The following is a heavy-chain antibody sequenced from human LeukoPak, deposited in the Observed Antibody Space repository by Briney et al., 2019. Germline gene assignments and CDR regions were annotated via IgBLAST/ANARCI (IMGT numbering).Heavy chain of an antibody. D-gene: IGHD2-15*01. CDR3: ARGGNCSGGSCYSDRGWFDP. J-gene: IGHJ5*02. CDR2: IYYSGST. CDR1: GGSISSYY. V-gene: IGHV4-59*01. Sequence: SETLSLTCTVSGGSISSYYWNWIRQPPGKGLEWIGYIYYSGSTNYNPSLKSRVTISVDTSKNQFSLNLTSVTAADTAVYYCARGGNCSGGSCYSDRGWFDPWGQGTLVTVSS.